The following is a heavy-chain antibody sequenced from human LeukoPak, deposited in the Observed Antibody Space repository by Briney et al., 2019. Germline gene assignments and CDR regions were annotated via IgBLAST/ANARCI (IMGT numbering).Heavy chain of an antibody. CDR3: ARVALDYYDSSGYYYKD. CDR2: ISYDGSNK. J-gene: IGHJ4*02. V-gene: IGHV3-30-3*01. D-gene: IGHD3-22*01. Sequence: GGSLRLSCAASGFTFSSYAMHWVRQAPGKGLEWVAVISYDGSNKYYADSVKGRFTISRDNSKNTLYLQMNSLRAEDTAVYYCARVALDYYDSSGYYYKDWGQGTLVTVSS. CDR1: GFTFSSYA.